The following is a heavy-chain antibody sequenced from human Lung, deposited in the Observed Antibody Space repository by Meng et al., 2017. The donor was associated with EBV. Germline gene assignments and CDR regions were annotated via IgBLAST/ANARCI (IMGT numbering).Heavy chain of an antibody. D-gene: IGHD5-18*01. CDR3: AHTYQLLTAFDS. Sequence: QITLKDSCPTQVKPTQTLTLTCTFSVFLLSTSGVGVGWFRQPPGKALEWLARIYWGDDKRYNPALKSRVTITRGTSENQVVLTMTNMDTVDTGTYYCAHTYQLLTAFDSWGQGTLVTVSS. CDR2: IYWGDDK. CDR1: VFLLSTSGVG. J-gene: IGHJ5*01. V-gene: IGHV2-5*02.